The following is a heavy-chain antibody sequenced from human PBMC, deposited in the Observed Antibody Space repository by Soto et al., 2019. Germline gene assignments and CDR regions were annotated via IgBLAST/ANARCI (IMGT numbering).Heavy chain of an antibody. CDR2: ISGSGGGT. J-gene: IGHJ5*02. CDR1: GFTFSSYA. CDR3: AKEGALTITEGQYWFER. Sequence: RRLSCAASGFTFSSYAMSWVRQARGNVLEWVSAISGSGGGTYYADSVKGRFTISRDNSKNTLYLQMNSLRAEDTAVYYCAKEGALTITEGQYWFERWGQGTLVTVSS. V-gene: IGHV3-23*01. D-gene: IGHD3-9*01.